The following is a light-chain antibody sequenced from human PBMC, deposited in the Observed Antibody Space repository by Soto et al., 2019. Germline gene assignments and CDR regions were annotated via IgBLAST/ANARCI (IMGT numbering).Light chain of an antibody. Sequence: DTQLTLKTSSVSGLVRECGSIRSRPSLTISHYLAWYQQNPGKVPKVLLYDASTLETGVPSRFSGSGSETEFTLTISSLQSEDIATYFCQQFHDLPITFGQGTRLEIK. V-gene: IGKV1-33*01. J-gene: IGKJ5*01. CDR1: LTISHY. CDR2: DAS. CDR3: QQFHDLPIT.